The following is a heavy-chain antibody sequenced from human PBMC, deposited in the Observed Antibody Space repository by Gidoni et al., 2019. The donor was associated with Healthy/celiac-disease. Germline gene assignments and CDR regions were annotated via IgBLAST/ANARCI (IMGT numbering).Heavy chain of an antibody. J-gene: IGHJ6*02. CDR3: AKVEENTPYYGMDV. CDR2: ISGSGGST. D-gene: IGHD2-15*01. Sequence: EVQLLESGGGLVQPGGSLRLSCAASGFTFSSYAMSWVRQAPGKGLAWVSAISGSGGSTYYADSVKGRFTISRDNSKNTLYLQMNSLRAEDTAVYYCAKVEENTPYYGMDVWGQGTTVTVSS. CDR1: GFTFSSYA. V-gene: IGHV3-23*01.